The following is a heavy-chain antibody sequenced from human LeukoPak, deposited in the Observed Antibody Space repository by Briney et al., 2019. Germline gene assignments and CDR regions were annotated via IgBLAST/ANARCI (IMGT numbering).Heavy chain of an antibody. D-gene: IGHD6-6*01. V-gene: IGHV3-30*04. J-gene: IGHJ6*03. Sequence: PGGSLRLSCAASGFTFSSYAIHWVRQAPGKWLEWVAVISYDGSNKYYADSGKGRFTISRDNSKNTLYLQMNSLRAEDKAVYYCARVSGSSYYYYYSMDVWGKGTTVTVSS. CDR3: ARVSGSSYYYYYSMDV. CDR2: ISYDGSNK. CDR1: GFTFSSYA.